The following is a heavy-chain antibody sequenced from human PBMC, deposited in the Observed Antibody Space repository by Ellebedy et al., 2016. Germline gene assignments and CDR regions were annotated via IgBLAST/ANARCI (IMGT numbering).Heavy chain of an antibody. D-gene: IGHD3-10*01. CDR3: ARQYGSGSYYNYYYGMDV. J-gene: IGHJ6*02. CDR1: GFTFSDYY. V-gene: IGHV3-11*01. Sequence: GESLKISCAASGFTFSDYYMSWIRQAPGKGLEWVSYISSSGSTIYYVDSVKGRFTISRENAKNSLYLQMNSLRAEDTAVYYCARQYGSGSYYNYYYGMDVWGQGTTVTVSS. CDR2: ISSSGSTI.